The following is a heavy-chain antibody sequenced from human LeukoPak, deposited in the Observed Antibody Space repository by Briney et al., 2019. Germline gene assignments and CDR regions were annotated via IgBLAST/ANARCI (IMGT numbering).Heavy chain of an antibody. Sequence: PGGSLRLSCAASGFTFDDYGMSWVRQAPGKGLEWVSGINWNGGSTGYADSVKGRFTISRDNAKNSLYLQMNSLRAEDTAVYYCASGPTYGSGSYYSKLWGQGTLVTVSS. V-gene: IGHV3-20*04. CDR2: INWNGGST. CDR1: GFTFDDYG. D-gene: IGHD3-10*01. CDR3: ASGPTYGSGSYYSKL. J-gene: IGHJ4*02.